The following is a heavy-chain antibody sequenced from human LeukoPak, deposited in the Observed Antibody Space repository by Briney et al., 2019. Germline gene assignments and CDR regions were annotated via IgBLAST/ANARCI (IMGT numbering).Heavy chain of an antibody. CDR1: GGSISSYY. V-gene: IGHV4-59*01. D-gene: IGHD3-10*01. CDR2: IYYSGST. CDR3: ARVYTVRGVGNWFDP. J-gene: IGHJ5*02. Sequence: SETLSLTCTVSGGSISSYYWSWIRQPPGKGLEWIGYIYYSGSTNYNPSLKGRVTISVDTSKNQFSLKLSSVTAADTAVYYCARVYTVRGVGNWFDPWGQGTLVTVSS.